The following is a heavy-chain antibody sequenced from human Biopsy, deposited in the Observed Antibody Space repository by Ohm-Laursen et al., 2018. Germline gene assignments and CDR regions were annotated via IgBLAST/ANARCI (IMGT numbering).Heavy chain of an antibody. CDR3: TRDTTYYAGTTYYDALDV. J-gene: IGHJ3*01. D-gene: IGHD2/OR15-2a*01. CDR2: IKRDGSQS. CDR1: GFTFSTYW. V-gene: IGHV3-7*01. Sequence: GQTLSLTCAASGFTFSTYWMTWVRQAPGKRLEWVANIKRDGSQSNHADSVKGRFTISRDNAKNSLYLQMNSLRAEDTAVYYCTRDTTYYAGTTYYDALDVWGQGTTVTVSS.